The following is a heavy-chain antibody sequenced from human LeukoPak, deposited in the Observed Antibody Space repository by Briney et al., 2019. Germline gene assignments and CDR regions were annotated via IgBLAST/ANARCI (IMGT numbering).Heavy chain of an antibody. V-gene: IGHV1-8*01. CDR2: MNPNSGNT. J-gene: IGHJ5*02. D-gene: IGHD2-2*01. CDR3: ARGIVVVPAASNWFDP. CDR1: GYTFTSYD. Sequence: ASVKVSCKASGYTFTSYDINWVRQATGQGLEWMGWMNPNSGNTGYAQKFQGRVTMTRNTSIGTAYMELSSLRSEDTAVYYCARGIVVVPAASNWFDPWGQGTLVTVSS.